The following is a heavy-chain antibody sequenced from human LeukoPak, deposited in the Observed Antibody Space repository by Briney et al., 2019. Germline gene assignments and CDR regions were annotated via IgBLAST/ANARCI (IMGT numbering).Heavy chain of an antibody. CDR1: GGSISSSSYY. D-gene: IGHD6-13*01. CDR3: ARHAKQQLAVDY. J-gene: IGHJ4*02. V-gene: IGHV4-39*01. CDR2: IYYSGST. Sequence: PSGTLSLTCTVSGGSISSSSYYWGWIRQPPGKGLEWIGSIYYSGSTYYNPSLKSRVTISVDTSKNQFSLKLSSVTAADTAVYYCARHAKQQLAVDYWGQGTLVTVSS.